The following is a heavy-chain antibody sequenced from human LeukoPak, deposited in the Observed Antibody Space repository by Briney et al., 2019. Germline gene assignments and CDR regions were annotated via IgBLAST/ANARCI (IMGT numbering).Heavy chain of an antibody. J-gene: IGHJ3*02. V-gene: IGHV1-69*05. D-gene: IGHD1-26*01. CDR1: GGTFSSYA. CDR3: ARSVGATANDAFDI. Sequence: SVKVSCKASGGTFSSYAISWVRQAPGQGLEWMGGIIPIFGTANYAQKFQGRVTITTGESTSTAYMELSSLRSEDTAVYYCARSVGATANDAFDIWGQGTMVTVSS. CDR2: IIPIFGTA.